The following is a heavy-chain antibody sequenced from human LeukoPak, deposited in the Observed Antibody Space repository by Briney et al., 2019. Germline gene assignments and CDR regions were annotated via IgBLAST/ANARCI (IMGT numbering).Heavy chain of an antibody. J-gene: IGHJ4*02. CDR2: INPSGGST. CDR3: ARAPSPHSTGWYEMFDS. D-gene: IGHD6-19*01. Sequence: ASVKVSCKASGYTFTSYYMHWVRQAPGQGLEWMGIINPSGGSTSYAQKFQGRVTMTRDMSTSTVYMELSSLRSEDTAVYYCARAPSPHSTGWYEMFDSWGQGTLVTVSS. CDR1: GYTFTSYY. V-gene: IGHV1-46*01.